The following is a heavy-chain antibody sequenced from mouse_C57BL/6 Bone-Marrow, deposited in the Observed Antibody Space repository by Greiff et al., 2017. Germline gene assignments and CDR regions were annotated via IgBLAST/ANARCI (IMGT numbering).Heavy chain of an antibody. V-gene: IGHV14-4*01. Sequence: DVKLQESGAELVRPGASVKLSCTASGFNIKDDYMHWVKQRPEQGLEWIGWIDPENGDTEYASKFQGKATITADTSSNTAYLQLSSLTSEDTAVYYCTTEGVTKVVAWGQGTTLTVSS. D-gene: IGHD1-1*01. CDR2: IDPENGDT. CDR1: GFNIKDDY. CDR3: TTEGVTKVVA. J-gene: IGHJ2*01.